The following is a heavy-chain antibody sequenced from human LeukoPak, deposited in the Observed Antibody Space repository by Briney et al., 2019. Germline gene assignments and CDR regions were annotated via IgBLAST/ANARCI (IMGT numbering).Heavy chain of an antibody. D-gene: IGHD2-2*01. CDR3: TTGVVVVPASMDV. V-gene: IGHV3-15*01. Sequence: GGSLRLSCAVSGFSVSGYWMTWVRQAPGKGLEWVGRIKSKTDGGTTDYAAPVKGRFTISRDDSKNTLYLQVNSLKTEDTAVYYCTTGVVVVPASMDVWGKGTTVTVSS. CDR1: GFSVSGYW. CDR2: IKSKTDGGTT. J-gene: IGHJ6*03.